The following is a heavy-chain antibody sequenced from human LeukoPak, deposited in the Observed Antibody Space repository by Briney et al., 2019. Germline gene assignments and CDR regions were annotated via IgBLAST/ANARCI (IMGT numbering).Heavy chain of an antibody. CDR3: ARDGSFWRGYPYYFDY. CDR2: IWYDGSNK. V-gene: IGHV3-33*01. D-gene: IGHD3-3*01. J-gene: IGHJ4*02. CDR1: GFTFSSYG. Sequence: AGGSLRLSCAASGFTFSSYGMHGVRQAPGKGLEWVAIIWYDGSNKYYADSVKGRFTISRDNSKNTLYLQVNSLRAEDTAVYYCARDGSFWRGYPYYFDYWGQGTLVTVSS.